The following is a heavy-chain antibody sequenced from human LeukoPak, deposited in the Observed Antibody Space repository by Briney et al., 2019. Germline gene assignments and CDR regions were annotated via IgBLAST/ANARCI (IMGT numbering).Heavy chain of an antibody. D-gene: IGHD3-10*01. Sequence: WETLCLTCTVSGGSISSYYWSWIRQPPGKGLEWIGYIYDSGSTNYSPSLKSRVTISIDTTKNQFSLRLSSVTAADTAIYYCARGVTTSFSCWGQRRLVSVSS. CDR3: ARGVTTSFSC. J-gene: IGHJ4*01. CDR1: GGSISSYY. V-gene: IGHV4-59*01. CDR2: IYDSGST.